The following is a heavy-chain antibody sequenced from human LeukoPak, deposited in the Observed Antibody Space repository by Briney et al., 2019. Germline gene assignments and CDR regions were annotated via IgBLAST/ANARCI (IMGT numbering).Heavy chain of an antibody. CDR1: GFSFSSYG. D-gene: IGHD3/OR15-3a*01. Sequence: GSLRLSCAVSGFSFSSYGMSWVRQPPGKGLEWIGSINYSGSTYYNPSLKSRVTISVDTSKNHFSLNLSSVTAADTAVYYCARVDFGLIIIDYWGQGTLVTVSS. J-gene: IGHJ4*02. CDR2: INYSGST. V-gene: IGHV4-39*07. CDR3: ARVDFGLIIIDY.